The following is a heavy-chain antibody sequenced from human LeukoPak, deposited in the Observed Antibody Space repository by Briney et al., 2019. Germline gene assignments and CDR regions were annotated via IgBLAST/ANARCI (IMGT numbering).Heavy chain of an antibody. J-gene: IGHJ4*02. V-gene: IGHV3-23*01. CDR3: AKDLAARLSGYFDF. Sequence: GGSLRLSCAASGFTFNTYAMSWVRQAPGKGLEWVSGISASASSTYYADSVKGRFTISRDNSKNTLYLQMNSLRAEDTAVYYCAKDLAARLSGYFDFWGQGILVTVSS. CDR2: ISASASST. D-gene: IGHD6-6*01. CDR1: GFTFNTYA.